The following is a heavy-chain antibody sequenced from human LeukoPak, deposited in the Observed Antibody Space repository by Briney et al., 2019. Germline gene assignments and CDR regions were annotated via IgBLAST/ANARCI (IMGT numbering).Heavy chain of an antibody. CDR1: GYSFTSYW. J-gene: IGHJ4*02. Sequence: GEALKICCKGSGYSFTSYWIGWLRQIPGKGLWLMWIIYPGDSDTRYSPSFQGQVTISADKSSSTAYLQWSSLKASDTAMYYCAREPTVTTRYFDYWGPGTLVTLSS. CDR3: AREPTVTTRYFDY. V-gene: IGHV5-51*01. D-gene: IGHD4-17*01. CDR2: IYPGDSDT.